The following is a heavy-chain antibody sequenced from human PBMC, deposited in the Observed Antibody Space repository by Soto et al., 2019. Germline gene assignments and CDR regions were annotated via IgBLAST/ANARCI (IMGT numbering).Heavy chain of an antibody. CDR3: ARHVHSSGNEAFDY. CDR2: IHYTGRT. D-gene: IGHD1-1*01. CDR1: GDSISGSY. J-gene: IGHJ4*02. Sequence: ETLSLTCAVSGDSISGSYWSWIRQPPGKGLEWIGFIHYTGRTSYNPSLKSRITVSLDKSKNQFSLRLGSATAADTAVYYCARHVHSSGNEAFDYWGQGTLVTVSS. V-gene: IGHV4-59*08.